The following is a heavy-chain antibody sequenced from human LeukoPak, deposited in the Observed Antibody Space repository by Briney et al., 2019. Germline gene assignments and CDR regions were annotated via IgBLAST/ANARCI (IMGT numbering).Heavy chain of an antibody. CDR3: ARDRITMVRGVLWRGYFDY. Sequence: GGSLRLSCAASEFTFSSYAMHWVRQAPGKGLEYVSAISSNGGSTYYANSVKGRFTTSRDNSKNTLYLQMGSLRAEDMAVYYCARDRITMVRGVLWRGYFDYWGQGTLVSVSS. J-gene: IGHJ4*02. V-gene: IGHV3-64*01. CDR1: EFTFSSYA. D-gene: IGHD3-10*01. CDR2: ISSNGGST.